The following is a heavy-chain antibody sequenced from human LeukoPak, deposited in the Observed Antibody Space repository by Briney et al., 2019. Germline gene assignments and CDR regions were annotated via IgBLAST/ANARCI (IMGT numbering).Heavy chain of an antibody. CDR3: ARGQDSSGWDPSSDY. D-gene: IGHD6-19*01. CDR2: INHSGST. Sequence: SETLSLTCAVYGGSFSGYYWSWIRRPPGKGLEWIGEINHSGSTNYNPSLKSRVTISVDTSKNQFSLKLSSVTAADTAVYYCARGQDSSGWDPSSDYWGQGTLVTVSS. V-gene: IGHV4-34*01. CDR1: GGSFSGYY. J-gene: IGHJ4*02.